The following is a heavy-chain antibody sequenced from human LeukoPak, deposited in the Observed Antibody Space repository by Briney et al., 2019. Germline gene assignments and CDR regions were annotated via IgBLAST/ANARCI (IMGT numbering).Heavy chain of an antibody. CDR2: INHSGST. CDR3: ARVAGSLLSSRYFYYLDY. D-gene: IGHD6-13*01. CDR1: GGSFSGCY. Sequence: SETLSLTCAVYGGSFSGCYWSWIRQPPGKGLEWIGEINHSGSTNYNPSLKSRVTISVDTSKNQFSLKLSSVTAADTAVYYCARVAGSLLSSRYFYYLDYWGQGTLVTVSS. J-gene: IGHJ4*02. V-gene: IGHV4-34*01.